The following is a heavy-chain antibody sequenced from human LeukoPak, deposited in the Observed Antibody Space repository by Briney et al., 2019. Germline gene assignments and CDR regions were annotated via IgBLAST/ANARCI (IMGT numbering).Heavy chain of an antibody. J-gene: IGHJ4*02. V-gene: IGHV3-33*01. CDR1: GFTFSSYG. CDR3: ARDGRISYYDSSGPFDY. Sequence: GGPLRLSCAASGFTFSSYGMHWVRQAPDKGLEWVAVIWYDGSNKYYADSVKGRFTISRDNSKNTLYLQMNSLRAEDTAVYYCARDGRISYYDSSGPFDYWGQGTLVTVSS. CDR2: IWYDGSNK. D-gene: IGHD3-22*01.